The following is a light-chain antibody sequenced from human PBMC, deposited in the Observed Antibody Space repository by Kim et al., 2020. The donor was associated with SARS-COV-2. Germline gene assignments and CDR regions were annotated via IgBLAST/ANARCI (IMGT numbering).Light chain of an antibody. CDR3: QSYDATNQV. Sequence: GKAVTISCTRSSGNIASNFVQWYQPRPGRSPTIVIYEDYQRPSGVPDRFAGSIDRSANSASLTISGLKTEDEADYYCQSYDATNQVFGGGTKLTVL. CDR2: EDY. J-gene: IGLJ3*02. CDR1: SGNIASNF. V-gene: IGLV6-57*01.